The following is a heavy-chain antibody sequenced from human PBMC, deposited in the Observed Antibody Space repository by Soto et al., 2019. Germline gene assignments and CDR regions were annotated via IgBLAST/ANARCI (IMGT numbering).Heavy chain of an antibody. CDR3: ARELLFYDSDGFSWDDAFDI. CDR1: GGSLSSSAYS. D-gene: IGHD3-22*01. CDR2: IYQSGST. J-gene: IGHJ3*02. V-gene: IGHV4-30-2*01. Sequence: QMHLQESGSGLVKPSQTLSLTCAVSGGSLSSSAYSWSWIRQPPGKGLEWIGFIYQSGSTYYNPSLKSRVNMSLDRPKNQFSLKLSSVTAADTAVYYCARELLFYDSDGFSWDDAFDIWGQGTMVTVAS.